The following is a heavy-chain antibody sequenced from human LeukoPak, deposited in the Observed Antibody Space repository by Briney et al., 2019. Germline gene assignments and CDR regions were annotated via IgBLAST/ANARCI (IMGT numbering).Heavy chain of an antibody. D-gene: IGHD2/OR15-2a*01. CDR3: AQEGSIDSDS. CDR2: IVGSGGRT. J-gene: IGHJ4*02. CDR1: GFGFSNYA. V-gene: IGHV3-23*01. Sequence: GGSLRLSCATSGFGFSNYAMTWVRQAPGKGLEWVSTIVGSGGRTYYADSVKGRFTISRDNSENTLLLQLNSLRADDTAVYYCAQEGSIDSDSWGQGTLVTVSS.